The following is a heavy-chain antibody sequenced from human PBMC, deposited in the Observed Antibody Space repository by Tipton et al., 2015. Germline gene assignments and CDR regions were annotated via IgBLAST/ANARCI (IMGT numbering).Heavy chain of an antibody. CDR2: TYYRSNWNN. CDR1: GDSVSSNTAA. J-gene: IGHJ5*02. Sequence: GLVKPSQTLSLTCAISGDSVSSNTAAWHWIRRSPSRGLEWLGRTYYRSNWNNDYAVSVKSRITITPDTSKNQFTLHLNSVTPDDTAMYYCARGAQHSTWSWGQGTLVADSS. D-gene: IGHD6-13*01. CDR3: ARGAQHSTWS. V-gene: IGHV6-1*01.